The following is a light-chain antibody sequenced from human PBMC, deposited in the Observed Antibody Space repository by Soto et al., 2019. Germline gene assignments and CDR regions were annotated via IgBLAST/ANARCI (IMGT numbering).Light chain of an antibody. CDR3: QQYYNTPYT. CDR2: WAS. CDR1: QSILYSSINKNY. V-gene: IGKV4-1*01. J-gene: IGKJ2*01. Sequence: DIVMTQSPDSLAVSLGERATINCKSSQSILYSSINKNYLAWYQQKPGQPPKLLIYWASTRESGVPDRFSGSGSGTDFTLTISSLQAEDVAVYYGQQYYNTPYTFGQGTKLEIK.